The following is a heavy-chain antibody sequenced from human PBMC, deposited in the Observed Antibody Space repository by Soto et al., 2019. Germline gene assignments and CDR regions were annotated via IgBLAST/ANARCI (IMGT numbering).Heavy chain of an antibody. J-gene: IGHJ4*02. CDR3: ARGSGIVALPGELEDVKYDY. CDR1: GQSFSGHS. CDR2: INESGST. Sequence: QVQLQQWGAGLVKPSETLSLSCAVYGQSFSGHSWAWIRQPPGKGLEWIGEINESGSTYYNPSLKSRVTISTDTSKNQFSLKLSSVSAADTAPCFCARGSGIVALPGELEDVKYDYWGQGTLVNLSS. V-gene: IGHV4-34*01. D-gene: IGHD1-1*01.